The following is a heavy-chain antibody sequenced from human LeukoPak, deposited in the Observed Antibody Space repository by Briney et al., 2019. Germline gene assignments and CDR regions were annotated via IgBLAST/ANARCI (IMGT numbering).Heavy chain of an antibody. D-gene: IGHD2-15*01. V-gene: IGHV3-66*04. J-gene: IGHJ4*02. CDR3: ARLVPPGGGDCTGSNCHKVYYFDY. Sequence: GVSLRLSCAASGFTVNTNYMSWVRQAPEKGLEWVSIIYDSGTTYYTDSVKGRFTISRDNSKNTLYLQMNSLRAEDTAVYYCARLVPPGGGDCTGSNCHKVYYFDYWGRGTLVTVSS. CDR2: IYDSGTT. CDR1: GFTVNTNY.